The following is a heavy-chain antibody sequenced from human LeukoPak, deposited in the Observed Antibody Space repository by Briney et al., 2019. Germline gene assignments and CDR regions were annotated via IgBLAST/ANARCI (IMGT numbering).Heavy chain of an antibody. J-gene: IGHJ4*02. CDR3: ARWSNCGGDCYKLDY. CDR1: GFTVSSYY. D-gene: IGHD2-21*02. CDR2: LYSDGAT. Sequence: PGGSLRLSCAASGFTVSSYYMNWVRQAPGKGLQWVSILYSDGATYYADSAKGRFTISRDNSKNTLYLQMNSLRAEDTAVYYCARWSNCGGDCYKLDYWGQGTLLTVSS. V-gene: IGHV3-66*02.